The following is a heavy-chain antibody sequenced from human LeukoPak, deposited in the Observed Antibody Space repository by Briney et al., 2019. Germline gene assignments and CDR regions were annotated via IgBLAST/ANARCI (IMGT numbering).Heavy chain of an antibody. CDR2: IYYSGST. Sequence: PSETLSLTCTVSGGSISSSSYYWGWIRQPPGKGLEWIGTIYYSGSTYYNPSLKSRVTISVDTSKNQFSLKLSSVTAADTAVYYCARGRQYRGAFDIWGQGTMVTVSS. CDR3: ARGRQYRGAFDI. CDR1: GGSISSSSYY. D-gene: IGHD5-12*01. J-gene: IGHJ3*02. V-gene: IGHV4-39*07.